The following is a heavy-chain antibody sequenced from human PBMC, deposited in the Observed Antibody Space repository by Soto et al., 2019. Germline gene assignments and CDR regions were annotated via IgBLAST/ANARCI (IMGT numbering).Heavy chain of an antibody. D-gene: IGHD1-7*01. CDR3: ARDDQPRNSLIPHYYYYYGMDV. J-gene: IGHJ6*02. Sequence: GASVKVSCKASGYTFTSYYMHWVRQAPGQGLEWMGIINPSGGSTSYAQKFQGRVTMTRDTSTSTVYMELSSLRSEDTAVYYCARDDQPRNSLIPHYYYYYGMDVWGQGTTVTVSS. CDR1: GYTFTSYY. CDR2: INPSGGST. V-gene: IGHV1-46*01.